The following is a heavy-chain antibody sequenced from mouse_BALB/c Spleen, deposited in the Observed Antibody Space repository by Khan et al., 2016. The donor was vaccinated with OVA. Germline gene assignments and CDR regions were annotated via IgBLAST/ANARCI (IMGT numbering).Heavy chain of an antibody. V-gene: IGHV2-3*01. J-gene: IGHJ4*01. CDR1: EFSLTSYG. Sequence: QVQLKESGPGLVAPSQSLSITCTVSEFSLTSYGVSWVRQPPGKGLEWLGVIWGDGNTNYHSTLISRLSISKDDSKSQVFLKLNSLQTEDTATYYCVKQNHGTLYAVDYWGQGTSVTVSS. D-gene: IGHD2-1*01. CDR2: IWGDGNT. CDR3: VKQNHGTLYAVDY.